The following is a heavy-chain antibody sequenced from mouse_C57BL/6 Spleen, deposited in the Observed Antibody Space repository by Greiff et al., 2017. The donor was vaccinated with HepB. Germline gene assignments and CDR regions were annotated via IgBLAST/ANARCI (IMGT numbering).Heavy chain of an antibody. Sequence: EVKLVESEGGLVQPGSSMKLSCTASGFTFSDYYMAWVRQVPEKGLEWVANINYDGSSTYYLDSLKSRFIISRDNAKNILYLQKSSLKSEDTATYYCAREGNYYGSAWFAYWGQGTLVTVSA. V-gene: IGHV5-16*01. CDR1: GFTFSDYY. D-gene: IGHD1-1*01. CDR3: AREGNYYGSAWFAY. CDR2: INYDGSST. J-gene: IGHJ3*01.